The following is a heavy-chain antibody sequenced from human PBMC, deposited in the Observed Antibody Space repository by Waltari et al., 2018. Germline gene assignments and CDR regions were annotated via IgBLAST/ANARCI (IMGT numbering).Heavy chain of an antibody. J-gene: IGHJ3*02. CDR2: IYTSGRT. V-gene: IGHV4-4*07. D-gene: IGHD1-26*01. CDR3: ARDRYISGSYVDAFDI. CDR1: GGSISSYY. Sequence: QVQLQESGPGLVKPSETLSLTCTVSGGSISSYYWSWIRQPAGKGLEWIGRIYTSGRTNYNPSLKRRVTMSVDTSKNQFSLKLSSVTAADTAVYYCARDRYISGSYVDAFDIWGQGTMVTVSS.